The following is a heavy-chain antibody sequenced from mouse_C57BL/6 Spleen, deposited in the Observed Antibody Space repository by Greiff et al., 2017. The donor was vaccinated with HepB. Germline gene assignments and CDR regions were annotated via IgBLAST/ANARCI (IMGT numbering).Heavy chain of an antibody. CDR2: ISSGGDYI. CDR1: GFTFSSYA. CDR3: TRDWDGYCDV. Sequence: EVKLMESGEGLVKPGGSLKLSCAASGFTFSSYAMSWVRQTPEKRLEWVAYISSGGDYIYYADTVKGRFTISRDNARNTLYLQMSSLKSEDTAMYYCTRDWDGYCDVWGTGTTVTVSS. V-gene: IGHV5-9-1*02. D-gene: IGHD4-1*01. J-gene: IGHJ1*03.